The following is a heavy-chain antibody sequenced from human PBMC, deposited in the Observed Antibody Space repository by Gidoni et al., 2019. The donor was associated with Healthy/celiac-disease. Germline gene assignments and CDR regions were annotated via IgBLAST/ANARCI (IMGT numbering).Heavy chain of an antibody. J-gene: IGHJ4*02. CDR3: ARGEPYDILTGYPEILFDY. CDR1: GYTFTGYY. CDR2: INPNSGGT. D-gene: IGHD3-9*01. Sequence: QVQLVQSGAEVKKPGASVKVSCKASGYTFTGYYMPWVRQAPGQGLEWMGRINPNSGGTNYAQKFQGRVTMTRDTSISTAYMELSRLRSDDTAVYYCARGEPYDILTGYPEILFDYWGQGTLVTVSS. V-gene: IGHV1-2*06.